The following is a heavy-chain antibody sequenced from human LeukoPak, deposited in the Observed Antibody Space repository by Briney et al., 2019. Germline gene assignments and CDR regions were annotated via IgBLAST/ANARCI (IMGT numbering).Heavy chain of an antibody. CDR2: ISGSGDRT. J-gene: IGHJ4*02. V-gene: IGHV3-23*01. D-gene: IGHD6-19*01. Sequence: GGSLRLSCAASGFTFSSSGMSWVRQAPGKGLEWVSSISGSGDRTHYADSVKGRFTISRDNSKNTLYLQMNSLRAEDTAVYYCAKGGMDSGWAYWGQGTLVTVSS. CDR1: GFTFSSSG. CDR3: AKGGMDSGWAY.